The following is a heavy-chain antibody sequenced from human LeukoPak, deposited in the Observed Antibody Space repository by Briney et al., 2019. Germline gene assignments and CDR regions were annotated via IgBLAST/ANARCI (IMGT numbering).Heavy chain of an antibody. Sequence: GGSLRLSCAASGFTFSSYAMSWVRQAPGKGLEWVSAISGSGGSTYYADSVKGRFTISRDSSKNTLYLQMNSLRAEDTAVYYCAKDPSSGWYGGVDYWGQGTLVTVSS. D-gene: IGHD6-19*01. J-gene: IGHJ4*02. CDR2: ISGSGGST. V-gene: IGHV3-23*01. CDR3: AKDPSSGWYGGVDY. CDR1: GFTFSSYA.